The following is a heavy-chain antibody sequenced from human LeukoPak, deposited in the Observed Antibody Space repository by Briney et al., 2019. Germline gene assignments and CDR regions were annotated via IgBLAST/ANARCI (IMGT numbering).Heavy chain of an antibody. Sequence: GGSLRLSCAASGFTVSSNYMSWVRQAPGKGLEWVSVIYSGGSTYYADSVKGRFTISRGNSKNTLYLQMNSLRAEDTAVYYCARGSSSWYAFDYWGQGTLVTVSS. J-gene: IGHJ4*02. D-gene: IGHD6-13*01. CDR1: GFTVSSNY. CDR2: IYSGGST. V-gene: IGHV3-53*01. CDR3: ARGSSSWYAFDY.